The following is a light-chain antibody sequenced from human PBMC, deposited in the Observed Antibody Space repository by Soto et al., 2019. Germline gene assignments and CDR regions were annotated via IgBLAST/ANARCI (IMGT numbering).Light chain of an antibody. Sequence: EIVLTQSPGTLSLSPGERATLSCRASQSVYSNFLAWYQQKPGQAPRLLIYGASSRATGIPDRFSGSASGTDFTLTISRLEPEDFAMYYCQQYGVSWTFGQGTKVEIQ. V-gene: IGKV3-20*01. J-gene: IGKJ1*01. CDR2: GAS. CDR1: QSVYSNF. CDR3: QQYGVSWT.